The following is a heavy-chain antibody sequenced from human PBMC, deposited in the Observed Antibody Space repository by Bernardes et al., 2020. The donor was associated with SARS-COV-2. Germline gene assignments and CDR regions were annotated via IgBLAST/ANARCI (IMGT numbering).Heavy chain of an antibody. CDR3: AKDREINRRYFFYAMDV. CDR2: ISYDEYTK. CDR1: GFSFNNYA. Sequence: GGSLRLSCVASGFSFNNYAMHWVRQAPGKGPEWVAVISYDEYTKKYADSVKGRFTISRDNSQNILYLQLNSLTSVDTAIYYCAKDREINRRYFFYAMDVWGQGTTVIVSS. V-gene: IGHV3-30*18. J-gene: IGHJ6*02.